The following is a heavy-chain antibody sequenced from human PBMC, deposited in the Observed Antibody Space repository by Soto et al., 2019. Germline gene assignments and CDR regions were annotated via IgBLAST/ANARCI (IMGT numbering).Heavy chain of an antibody. Sequence: GESLKISCKGSGYSFTSYWIGWVRQMPGKGLEWMGIIYPGDSDTRYSPSFQGQVTISADKSISTAYLQWSSLKASDTAMYYCARPFGTGDYDRAFDIWGQGTMVTVSS. V-gene: IGHV5-51*01. CDR2: IYPGDSDT. CDR1: GYSFTSYW. D-gene: IGHD7-27*01. CDR3: ARPFGTGDYDRAFDI. J-gene: IGHJ3*02.